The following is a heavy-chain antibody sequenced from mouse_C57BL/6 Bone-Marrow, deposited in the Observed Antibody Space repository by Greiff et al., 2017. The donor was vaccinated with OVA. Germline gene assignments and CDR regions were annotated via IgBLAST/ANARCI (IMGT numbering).Heavy chain of an antibody. CDR1: GFTFSSYA. J-gene: IGHJ2*01. CDR3: TKTANWSYYFDY. Sequence: EVHLVESGEGLVKPGGSLKLSCAASGFTFSSYAMSWVRQTPEKRLEWVAYISSGGDYIYYADTVKGRFTISRDNARNTLYLQMSSLKSEDTAMYYCTKTANWSYYFDYWGQGTTLTVSS. CDR2: ISSGGDYI. D-gene: IGHD4-1*01. V-gene: IGHV5-9-1*02.